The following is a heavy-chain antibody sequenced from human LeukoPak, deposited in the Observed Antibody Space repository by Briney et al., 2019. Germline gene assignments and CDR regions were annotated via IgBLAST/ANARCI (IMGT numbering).Heavy chain of an antibody. J-gene: IGHJ4*02. V-gene: IGHV4-34*01. D-gene: IGHD5-12*01. Sequence: SETLSLTCAVYGGSFSGYYWSWIRQPPGKGLEWIGEINHSGSTNYNPSLKSRVTISVDTSKNQFSLKLSSVTAADTAVYYCARQVATIRRFDYWGQGTLVTVSS. CDR3: ARQVATIRRFDY. CDR2: INHSGST. CDR1: GGSFSGYY.